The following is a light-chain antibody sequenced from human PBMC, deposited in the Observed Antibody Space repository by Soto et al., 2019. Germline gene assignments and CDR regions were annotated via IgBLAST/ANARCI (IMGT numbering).Light chain of an antibody. V-gene: IGLV2-14*01. J-gene: IGLJ2*01. CDR3: QSYDSSLSGVV. CDR2: EVS. CDR1: SSDVGGYDY. Sequence: QSALTQPASVSGSPGQSITISCTGTSSDVGGYDYVSWYQQHAGKAPKLMIFEVSNRPSGVPDRFSGSKSGTSASLAITGLQAEDEADYYCQSYDSSLSGVVFGGGTKVTVL.